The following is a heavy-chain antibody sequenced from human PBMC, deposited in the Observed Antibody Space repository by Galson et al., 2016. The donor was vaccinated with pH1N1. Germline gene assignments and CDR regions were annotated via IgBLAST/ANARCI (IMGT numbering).Heavy chain of an antibody. CDR3: ARDTGA. D-gene: IGHD7-27*01. CDR2: IYSGGDT. CDR1: GVTVSNNY. Sequence: SLRLSCEASGVTVSNNYMSWVRQAPGKGLEWVSCIYSGGDTYYADSVKGRFTVSRDSSKNTVYLQMNSLRAEDTAVYYCARDTGAWGQGTLVTVSS. J-gene: IGHJ5*02. V-gene: IGHV3-53*01.